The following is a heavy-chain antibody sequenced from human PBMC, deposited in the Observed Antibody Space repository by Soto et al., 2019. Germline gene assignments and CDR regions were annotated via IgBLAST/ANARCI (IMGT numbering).Heavy chain of an antibody. D-gene: IGHD4-4*01. CDR2: TYYRSKWYN. CDR1: GDSVSTNSAT. CDR3: ERQIGNSCLDP. Sequence: SQTLSLTCAISGDSVSTNSATWDWIRQSPSRGLEWLGRTYYRSKWYNDYAVSVKGRITINPDTSNNQLSLQLNSVTPDDTAVNYCERQIGNSCLDPWAREPLLTFS. J-gene: IGHJ5*02. V-gene: IGHV6-1*01.